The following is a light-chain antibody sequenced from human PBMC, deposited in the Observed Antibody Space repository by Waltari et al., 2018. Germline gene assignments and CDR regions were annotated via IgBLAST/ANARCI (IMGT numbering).Light chain of an antibody. V-gene: IGKV3-15*01. J-gene: IGKJ2*01. Sequence: ETVMTQSPATLSVSPGGRATLSCRASQSLGTNLAWYQQKPGQAPRLLIYAASSRATGVPARFSGSGSGTDFTLTISSLQSEDFVVYYCQQYNNWPLYTFGQGTKLEI. CDR1: QSLGTN. CDR3: QQYNNWPLYT. CDR2: AAS.